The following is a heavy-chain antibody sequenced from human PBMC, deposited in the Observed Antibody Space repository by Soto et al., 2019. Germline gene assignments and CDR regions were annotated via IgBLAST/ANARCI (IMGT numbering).Heavy chain of an antibody. CDR3: ARGISDYGGYYAGWFDP. V-gene: IGHV4-34*01. J-gene: IGHJ5*02. D-gene: IGHD5-12*01. Sequence: QVQLQQWGAGLLKPSETLSLTCAVYGGSFSGYYWSWIRQPPGKGLEWIGEINHSGSTNYNPSLKSRVTISVDTSKNQFSLKLSSLTAADTAVYYCARGISDYGGYYAGWFDPWGQGTLVTVSS. CDR2: INHSGST. CDR1: GGSFSGYY.